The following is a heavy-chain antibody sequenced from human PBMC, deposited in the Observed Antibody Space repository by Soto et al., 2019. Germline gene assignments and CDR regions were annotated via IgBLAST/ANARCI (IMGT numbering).Heavy chain of an antibody. J-gene: IGHJ5*02. CDR2: ISYDGSNK. V-gene: IGHV3-30*18. Sequence: GGSLRLSCAASGFTFSSYGMHWVRQAPGKGLEWVAVISYDGSNKYYADSVKGRFTISRDNSKNTLYLQMNSLRAEDTAVYYCAKVGGSGSYPNWFDPWGQGTLVTVSS. CDR1: GFTFSSYG. D-gene: IGHD3-10*01. CDR3: AKVGGSGSYPNWFDP.